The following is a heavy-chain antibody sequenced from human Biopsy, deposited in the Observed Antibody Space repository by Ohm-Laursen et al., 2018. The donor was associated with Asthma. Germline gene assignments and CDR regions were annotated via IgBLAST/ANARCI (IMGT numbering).Heavy chain of an antibody. J-gene: IGHJ6*02. V-gene: IGHV3-30-3*01. CDR2: ISYDGTNK. CDR1: GFTFSDYD. Sequence: SLRLSCAASGFTFSDYDMHWVRQAPGKGLEWVAVISYDGTNKDYADSVKGRFTFSRDNSQNTLSLEMNSLRVEDTAVYYCARDLRSDNWNPWGMDVWGQGTTVTVSS. D-gene: IGHD1-20*01. CDR3: ARDLRSDNWNPWGMDV.